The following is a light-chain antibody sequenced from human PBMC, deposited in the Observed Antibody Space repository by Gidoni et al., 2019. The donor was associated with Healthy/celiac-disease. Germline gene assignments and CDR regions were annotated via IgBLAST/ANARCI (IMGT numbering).Light chain of an antibody. CDR1: NIGSKN. V-gene: IGLV3-9*01. Sequence: SYELTQPLSVSVALGQTARITCGGNNIGSKNVHWYQQKPGQAPVLVIYRDSNRPSGIPERFSGSNSGNTATLTISRAQAGDEADYYRQVWDSSTWVFGGGTKLTVL. J-gene: IGLJ3*02. CDR2: RDS. CDR3: QVWDSSTWV.